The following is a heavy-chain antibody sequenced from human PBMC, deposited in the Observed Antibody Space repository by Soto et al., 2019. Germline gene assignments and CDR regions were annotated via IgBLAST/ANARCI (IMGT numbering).Heavy chain of an antibody. CDR2: IWYDGSNK. V-gene: IGHV3-33*01. J-gene: IGHJ6*02. CDR1: GFTFSSYG. CDR3: ARDVGFYYYGMDV. Sequence: QVQLVESGGGVVQPGRSLRLSCAASGFTFSSYGMHWVRQAPGKGLEWVAVIWYDGSNKYYADSVKGRFTISRDNSKNTLYRQMNSLRAEDTAVYYCARDVGFYYYGMDVWGQGTTVTVSS.